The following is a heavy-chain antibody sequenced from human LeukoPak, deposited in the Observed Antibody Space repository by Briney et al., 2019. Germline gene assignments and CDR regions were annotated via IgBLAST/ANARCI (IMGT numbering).Heavy chain of an antibody. D-gene: IGHD2-2*01. V-gene: IGHV1-2*06. Sequence: ASVNVSCMASGYTFTGYHMHWVRQAPGQGLEWMGRINPNSGDTNYAQKFQGRVNMTRDTSIPTAYMELSRLRSDDTAMYYCARDSCSSTSCLFDYWGQGTLVTVSS. CDR3: ARDSCSSTSCLFDY. J-gene: IGHJ4*02. CDR1: GYTFTGYH. CDR2: INPNSGDT.